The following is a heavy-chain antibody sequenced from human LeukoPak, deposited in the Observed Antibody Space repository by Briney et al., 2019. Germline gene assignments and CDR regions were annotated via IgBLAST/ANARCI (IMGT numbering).Heavy chain of an antibody. J-gene: IGHJ4*02. CDR1: GFTFSRYA. V-gene: IGHV3-23*01. CDR2: ISGSGGST. CDR3: AKPIAVAGDTYYFDY. D-gene: IGHD6-19*01. Sequence: TGGSLTLSCAASGFTFSRYAMSCVPHAPGKALEWVSSISGSGGSTYYADSVKGRFTISRDNSKNTLYLQMNSLRAEDTAVYYCAKPIAVAGDTYYFDYWGQGTLVTVSS.